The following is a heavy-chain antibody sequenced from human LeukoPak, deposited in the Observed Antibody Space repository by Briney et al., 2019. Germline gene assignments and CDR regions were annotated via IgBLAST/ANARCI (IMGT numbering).Heavy chain of an antibody. Sequence: GGSLRLSCTASGFTFTRYRMNWVRQAPGKGLEWLSSIRSSSNEIYYADSVKGRFTISRDNAKNSVHLQINSLRAEDTAVYYCTRDLDLYNDAFDVWGQGTRVIVSS. CDR2: IRSSSNEI. CDR1: GFTFTRYR. J-gene: IGHJ3*01. V-gene: IGHV3-21*01. CDR3: TRDLDLYNDAFDV. D-gene: IGHD1-14*01.